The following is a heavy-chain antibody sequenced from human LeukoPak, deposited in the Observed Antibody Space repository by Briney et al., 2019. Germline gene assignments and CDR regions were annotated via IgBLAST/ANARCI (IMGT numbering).Heavy chain of an antibody. CDR1: GYTFTTYA. CDR2: LSAYNGDT. J-gene: IGHJ4*02. CDR3: ARDAAHYASGSYCEFDY. D-gene: IGHD3-10*01. V-gene: IGHV1-18*01. Sequence: ASVKVSCKASGYTFTTYAINWVRQAPGQGLEWMGWLSAYNGDTNCAQKLQGRVTMTTDTSTSTAYMELRSLRSDDTAVYYCARDAAHYASGSYCEFDYWGQGTLVTVSS.